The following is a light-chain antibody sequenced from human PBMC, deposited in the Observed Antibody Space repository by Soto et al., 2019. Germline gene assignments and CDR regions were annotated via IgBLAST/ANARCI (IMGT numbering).Light chain of an antibody. CDR2: DAS. CDR1: QSVSGW. V-gene: IGKV1-5*01. J-gene: IGKJ2*01. Sequence: DIQMTQSPSTLSASVGDTVTVTCRASQSVSGWLAWYQQKPGKAPKLLIYDASSLDSGVPSRFSGRGSGTEFTLTISSLQPDDCATYYCHTYNTYSLHTFGQGTKVDIK. CDR3: HTYNTYSLHT.